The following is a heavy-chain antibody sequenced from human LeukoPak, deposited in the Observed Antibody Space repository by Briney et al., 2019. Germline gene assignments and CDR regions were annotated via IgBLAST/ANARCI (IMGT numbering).Heavy chain of an antibody. V-gene: IGHV3-64*01. CDR3: ALLGIAAAGNAGLDY. Sequence: PGGSLRLSCAASGFTFSSYAMHWVRQAPGKGLEYVSAISSNGGSTYYANSVKGRFTISRDNSKNTLYPQMGSLRAEDMAVYYCALLGIAAAGNAGLDYWGQGTLVTVSS. CDR2: ISSNGGST. CDR1: GFTFSSYA. D-gene: IGHD6-13*01. J-gene: IGHJ4*02.